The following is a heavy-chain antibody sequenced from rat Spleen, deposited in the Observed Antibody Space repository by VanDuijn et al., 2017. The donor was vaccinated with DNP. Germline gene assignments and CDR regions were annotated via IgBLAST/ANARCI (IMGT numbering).Heavy chain of an antibody. CDR2: ISSSAGST. CDR1: GFTFSYYG. CDR3: TKDAFDY. V-gene: IGHV5S23*01. J-gene: IGHJ2*01. Sequence: EVQLVESGGGLVQPGRSLKVSCAASGFTFSYYGMAWVRQAPKKGLEWVTSISSSAGSTSYRDSVKGRFTISRDNGKSTLYLQMESLRSEDTATYYCTKDAFDYWGQGVMVTVSS.